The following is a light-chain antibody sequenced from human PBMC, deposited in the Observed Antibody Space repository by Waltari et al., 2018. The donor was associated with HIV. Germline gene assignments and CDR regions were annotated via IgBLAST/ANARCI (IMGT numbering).Light chain of an antibody. CDR2: KNH. V-gene: IGLV10-54*04. Sequence: QAGLTQPPSVSKGLRQTATLTCTGDRNNVGNQGATWLQQPPSPPPRRRFYKNHSRPARISERSSASNAGNTSSLTITGRQREDTADYFCSAWDRSLRAVIFGGGTTLMVL. CDR1: RNNVGNQG. CDR3: SAWDRSLRAVI. J-gene: IGLJ2*01.